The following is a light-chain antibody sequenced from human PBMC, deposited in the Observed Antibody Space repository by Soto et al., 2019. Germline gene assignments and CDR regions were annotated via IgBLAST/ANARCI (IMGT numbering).Light chain of an antibody. CDR2: GNT. CDR1: SSNIGAGYD. V-gene: IGLV1-40*01. CDR3: LSFDSSLSVV. J-gene: IGLJ2*01. Sequence: QAVVTQPPSVSGAPGQRVTISCTGSSSNIGAGYDVHWYQQLPGRAPKLLIYGNTHRPSGVPDRFSGSKSGTSASLAITGLQAEDEADYYCLSFDSSLSVVFGGGTKLTVL.